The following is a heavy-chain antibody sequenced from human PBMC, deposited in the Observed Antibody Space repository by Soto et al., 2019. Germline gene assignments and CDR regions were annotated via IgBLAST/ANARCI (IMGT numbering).Heavy chain of an antibody. V-gene: IGHV1-69*13. CDR2: IIPIFGTA. J-gene: IGHJ1*01. D-gene: IGHD2-2*01. CDR1: GGTFSSYA. Sequence: ASVKVSCKASGGTFSSYAISWVRQAPGQGLEWMGGIIPIFGTANYAQKFQGRVTITADESTSTAYMERGSLRSEDTAVYYCARGYCSSTSCYGGPCGGDCYGLGWYFQHWGQGTLVTVSS. CDR3: ARGYCSSTSCYGGPCGGDCYGLGWYFQH.